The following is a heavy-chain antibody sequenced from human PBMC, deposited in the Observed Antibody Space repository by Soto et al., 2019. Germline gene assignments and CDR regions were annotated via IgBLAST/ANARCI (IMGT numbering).Heavy chain of an antibody. CDR1: GITFINAW. V-gene: IGHV3-15*01. Sequence: EVQLVETGGDLVKPGGCLRLSCTASGITFINAWMSWVRQVPGKGLEWVGRIKNRADGGTTDYAAPVRGRFTISRDDSKNTLFLQMNSLEVEDTAVYYCTTDPGDYEDFWGQGPLVTVSS. J-gene: IGHJ4*02. CDR2: IKNRADGGTT. D-gene: IGHD4-17*01. CDR3: TTDPGDYEDF.